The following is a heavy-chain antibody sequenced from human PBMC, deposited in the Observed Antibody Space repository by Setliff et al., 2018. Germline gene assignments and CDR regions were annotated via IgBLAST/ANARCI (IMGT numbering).Heavy chain of an antibody. Sequence: KTSETLSLTCTVSGDSISGDYWSWIRQPPGKGLEWIGYIYSSGRTNYNPSLKSRVTLSVDTSNNQFSLKVSSVTAADTAVYYCARGDYYDSSAYSPDTFDIWGQGTMVTVSS. CDR3: ARGDYYDSSAYSPDTFDI. V-gene: IGHV4-59*12. CDR1: GDSISGDY. CDR2: IYSSGRT. D-gene: IGHD3-22*01. J-gene: IGHJ3*02.